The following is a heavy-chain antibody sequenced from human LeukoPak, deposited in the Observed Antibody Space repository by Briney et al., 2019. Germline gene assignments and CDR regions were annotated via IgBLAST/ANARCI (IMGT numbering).Heavy chain of an antibody. D-gene: IGHD3-3*01. CDR1: GFTFSSYS. CDR3: AKVPSSYDFWSGYAFDI. J-gene: IGHJ3*02. CDR2: ISSSSSYI. Sequence: PGGSLRLSCAASGFTFSSYSMNWVRQAPGKGLEWVSSISSSSSYIYYADSVKGRFTISRDNSKNTLYLQMNSLRAEDTAVYYCAKVPSSYDFWSGYAFDIWGQGTMVTVSS. V-gene: IGHV3-21*04.